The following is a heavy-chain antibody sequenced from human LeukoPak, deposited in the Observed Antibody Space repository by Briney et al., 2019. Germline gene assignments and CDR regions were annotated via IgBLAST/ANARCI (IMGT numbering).Heavy chain of an antibody. Sequence: GESLKIPCKGSGYSFTSYWIGWVRQMPGKGLEWMGIIYPGDSDTRYSPSFQGQATISADKSISTAYLQWSSLKASDTAMYYCARRVKMATIKDDAFDIWAKGQWSPSLQ. CDR3: ARRVKMATIKDDAFDI. J-gene: IGHJ3*02. CDR1: GYSFTSYW. D-gene: IGHD5-24*01. V-gene: IGHV5-51*01. CDR2: IYPGDSDT.